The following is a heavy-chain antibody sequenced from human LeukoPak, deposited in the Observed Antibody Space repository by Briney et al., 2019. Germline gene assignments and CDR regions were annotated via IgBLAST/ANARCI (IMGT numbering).Heavy chain of an antibody. CDR3: ARDAYDYVWGSFYYFDY. V-gene: IGHV4-61*02. D-gene: IGHD3-16*01. CDR2: INTSGST. CDR1: GGSISSGSYY. J-gene: IGHJ4*02. Sequence: SETLSLTCTVSGGSISSGSYYWSWIRQPAGKGLEWIGRINTSGSTNYNPSLKSRVTISVDTSKNQFSLKLSSVTAADTAVYYCARDAYDYVWGSFYYFDYWGQGTLVTVSS.